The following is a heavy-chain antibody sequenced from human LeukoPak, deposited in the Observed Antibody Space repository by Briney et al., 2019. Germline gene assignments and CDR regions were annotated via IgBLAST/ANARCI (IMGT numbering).Heavy chain of an antibody. J-gene: IGHJ6*02. D-gene: IGHD2-2*01. CDR3: ARVGLYCSSTSCRYYYHGMDV. Sequence: PGGSLRLSCAASGFTFSSYGMHWVRQAPGKGLEWVAVIWYDGSNKYYADSVKGRFTISRDNSKDTLYLQMNSLRAEDTAVYYCARVGLYCSSTSCRYYYHGMDVWGQGTTVTVSS. CDR2: IWYDGSNK. V-gene: IGHV3-33*08. CDR1: GFTFSSYG.